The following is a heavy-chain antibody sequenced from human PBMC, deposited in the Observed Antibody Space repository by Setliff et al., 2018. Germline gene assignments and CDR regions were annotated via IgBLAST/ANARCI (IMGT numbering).Heavy chain of an antibody. CDR1: GFTFSSYW. D-gene: IGHD2-2*01. CDR2: INSDGSTT. J-gene: IGHJ4*02. Sequence: GASLKISCAASGFTFSSYWMHWVRQAPGRGLVWVSRINSDGSTTNYADSVKGRFTISRDNAKNTLYLQMNSLRAEDTAVYYCVRGYCSSSSCYGTMGYWGQGTLVTVS. V-gene: IGHV3-74*01. CDR3: VRGYCSSSSCYGTMGY.